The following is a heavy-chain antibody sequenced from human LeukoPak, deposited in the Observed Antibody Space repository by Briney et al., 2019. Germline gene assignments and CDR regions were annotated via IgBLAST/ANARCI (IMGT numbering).Heavy chain of an antibody. D-gene: IGHD3-16*02. Sequence: PGGSLRLSCAASGFTFSSYEMNWVRQAPGKGLEWVSYISSSGSTIYYADAVKGRFTISRDNARNTLYLQMNSLRAEDTAVYYCVRGRYYGMDVWGQGTTVTVSS. CDR2: ISSSGSTI. V-gene: IGHV3-48*03. CDR3: VRGRYYGMDV. J-gene: IGHJ6*02. CDR1: GFTFSSYE.